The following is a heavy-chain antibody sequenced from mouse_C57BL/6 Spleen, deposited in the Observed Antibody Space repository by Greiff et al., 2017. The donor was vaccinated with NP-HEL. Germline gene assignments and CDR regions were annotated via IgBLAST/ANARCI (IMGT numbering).Heavy chain of an antibody. J-gene: IGHJ2*01. CDR3: ARNPHYYGSSCFDY. D-gene: IGHD1-1*01. CDR2: IYPGSGST. CDR1: GYTSTSYW. V-gene: IGHV1-55*01. Sequence: QVQLQQPGAELVKPGASVKMSCKASGYTSTSYWITWVKQRPGQGLEWIGDIYPGSGSTNYNEKFRSKATLTVDTSSSTAYMQLSSLTSEDSAVYYCARNPHYYGSSCFDYWGQGTTLTVSS.